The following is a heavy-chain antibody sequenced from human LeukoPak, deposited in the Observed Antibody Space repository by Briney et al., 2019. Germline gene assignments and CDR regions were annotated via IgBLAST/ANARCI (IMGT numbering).Heavy chain of an antibody. Sequence: SETLSLTCTVSGGSISSGDYYWSWIRQPPGKGLEWIGYIYYSGSTYYNPSLKSRVTISVDTSKNQFSLKLSSVTAADTAVYYCARVIVVVPATLERGGWFDPWGQGTPVTVSS. J-gene: IGHJ5*02. CDR2: IYYSGST. V-gene: IGHV4-30-4*08. CDR1: GGSISSGDYY. CDR3: ARVIVVVPATLERGGWFDP. D-gene: IGHD2-2*01.